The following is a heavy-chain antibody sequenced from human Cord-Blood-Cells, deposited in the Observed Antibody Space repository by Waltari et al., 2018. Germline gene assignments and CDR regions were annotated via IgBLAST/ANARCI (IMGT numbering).Heavy chain of an antibody. V-gene: IGHV1-69*01. J-gene: IGHJ4*02. CDR1: GGTFSSYA. CDR2: ITPILGTA. Sequence: QVQLVQSGAEVKKPGSSVKVSCKASGGTFSSYAISWVRQAPGQGLEWMEGITPILGTANYAQKFQGRVTITADESTSTAYMELSSLRSEDTAVYYCARRRGNYDSSGYYDYWGQGTLVTVSS. CDR3: ARRRGNYDSSGYYDY. D-gene: IGHD3-22*01.